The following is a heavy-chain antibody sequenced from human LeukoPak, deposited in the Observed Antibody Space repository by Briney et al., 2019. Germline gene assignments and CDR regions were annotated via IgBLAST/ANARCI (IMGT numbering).Heavy chain of an antibody. V-gene: IGHV3-11*04. CDR3: ARDIVAAGLFSDY. D-gene: IGHD6-13*01. CDR2: IRGSGGDI. Sequence: GGSLRLSCAASGFTFSDYYMGWIRQAPRKGLEWVSYIRGSGGDIHYADSVKGRFTISRDNAKSSLYLQMNSLRAEDTAVYYCARDIVAAGLFSDYWGQGTLVTVSS. CDR1: GFTFSDYY. J-gene: IGHJ4*02.